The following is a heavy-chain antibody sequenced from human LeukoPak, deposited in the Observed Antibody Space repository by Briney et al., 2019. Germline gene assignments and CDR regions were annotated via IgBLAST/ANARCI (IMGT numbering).Heavy chain of an antibody. CDR3: ARGRTVTTYFDY. CDR1: GGSISSGGYY. V-gene: IGHV4-30-2*01. Sequence: SETLSLTCTVSGGSISSGGYYWSWIRQPPGKGLEWIGYIYHSGSTYYHPSLKSRVTISVDRSKNQFSLKLSSVTAADTAVYYCARGRTVTTYFDYWGQGTLVTVSS. D-gene: IGHD4-11*01. CDR2: IYHSGST. J-gene: IGHJ4*02.